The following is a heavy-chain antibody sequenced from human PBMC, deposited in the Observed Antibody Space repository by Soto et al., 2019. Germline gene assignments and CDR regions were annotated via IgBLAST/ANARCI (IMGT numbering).Heavy chain of an antibody. D-gene: IGHD5-18*01. Sequence: KPSETLSLTCTVFGASVSGGTYYWSWIRHAPGKGLEWVGHIYYTGITNYNPSLNNRVTISVDTSKNHFSLQLTSVTAADTAVYYCARGAGFSYASTWFDIWGQGTLVTVSS. CDR2: IYYTGIT. J-gene: IGHJ5*02. V-gene: IGHV4-61*03. CDR1: GASVSGGTYY. CDR3: ARGAGFSYASTWFDI.